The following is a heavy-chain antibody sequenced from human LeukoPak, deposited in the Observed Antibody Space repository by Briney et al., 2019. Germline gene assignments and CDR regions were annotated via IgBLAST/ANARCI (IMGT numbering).Heavy chain of an antibody. CDR2: INHSGST. CDR3: ARIRLRGYSYGLYYFDY. D-gene: IGHD5-18*01. V-gene: IGHV4-34*01. Sequence: SETLSLTCAVYGGSFSGYYWSWIPQPPGKGLEWIGEINHSGSTNYNPSLKSRVTISVDTSKNQFSLKLSSVTAADTAVYYCARIRLRGYSYGLYYFDYWGQGTLVTVSS. J-gene: IGHJ4*02. CDR1: GGSFSGYY.